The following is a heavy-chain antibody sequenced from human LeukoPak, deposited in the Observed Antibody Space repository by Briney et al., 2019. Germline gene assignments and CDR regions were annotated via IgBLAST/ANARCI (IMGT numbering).Heavy chain of an antibody. CDR3: SYYDISGDGFDV. V-gene: IGHV3-73*01. D-gene: IGHD3-22*01. CDR2: LRSKANNYAT. CDR1: GFTFSGSA. J-gene: IGHJ3*01. Sequence: GGSLRLSCAASGFTFSGSAIHWVRRASGKGLEWVGRLRSKANNYATAYAASVKGSFTISRDDSKNTAYLQMNSLKTEDTAVYYCSYYDISGDGFDVWGQGTMVTVSS.